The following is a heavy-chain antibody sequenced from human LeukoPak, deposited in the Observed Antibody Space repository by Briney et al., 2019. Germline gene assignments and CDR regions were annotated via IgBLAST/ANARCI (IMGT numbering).Heavy chain of an antibody. J-gene: IGHJ4*02. CDR3: AKRIQSAMATGY. D-gene: IGHD5-18*01. CDR1: GFTFSTYY. Sequence: GGSLRLSCAASGFTFSTYYMHWVRQVPGKGLLWVSYIRPDGSVTGYADSVKGRFTISRDNSKNTLYLQMNSLRAEDTAVYYCAKRIQSAMATGYWGQGTLVTVSS. V-gene: IGHV3-74*01. CDR2: IRPDGSVT.